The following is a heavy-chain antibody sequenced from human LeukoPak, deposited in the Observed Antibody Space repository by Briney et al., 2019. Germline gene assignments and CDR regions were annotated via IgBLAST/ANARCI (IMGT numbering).Heavy chain of an antibody. CDR1: GYTFTSYG. CDR2: INPNSGGT. J-gene: IGHJ6*02. V-gene: IGHV1-2*02. CDR3: ARDLLSSGWFYYYYGMDV. Sequence: ASVKVSCKASGYTFTSYGISWVRQAPGQGLEWMGWINPNSGGTNYAQKFQGRVTMTRDTSISTAYMELSRLRSDDTAVYYCARDLLSSGWFYYYYGMDVWGQGTTVTVSS. D-gene: IGHD6-19*01.